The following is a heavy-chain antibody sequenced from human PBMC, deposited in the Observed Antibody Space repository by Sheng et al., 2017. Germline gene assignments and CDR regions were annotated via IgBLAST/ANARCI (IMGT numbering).Heavy chain of an antibody. CDR3: ARGGLAGSHLDV. Sequence: QLQLQESGPGLVKPSETLSLTCTVSGGSISSSSYYWGWIRQPPGKGLEWIGSIYYSGSTYYNPSLKSRVTISVDTSKNQFSLKLSSVTAADTAVYYCARGGLAGSHLDVWGQGTTVTVSS. D-gene: IGHD6-19*01. J-gene: IGHJ6*02. CDR2: IYYSGST. CDR1: GGSISSSSYY. V-gene: IGHV4-39*07.